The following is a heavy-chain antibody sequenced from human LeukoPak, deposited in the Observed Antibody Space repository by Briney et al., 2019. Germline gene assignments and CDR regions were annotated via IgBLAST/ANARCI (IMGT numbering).Heavy chain of an antibody. V-gene: IGHV3-21*01. D-gene: IGHD2-15*01. CDR3: ARDVGLDY. Sequence: GGPLRLSCAASGFTFSTYSMNWVRQAPGKGLEWVSSISTSSSYIDYADSVKGRFTISRDNAKNSLFLQMNRLRAEDTAVYYCARDVGLDYWGQGTLVTVSS. CDR1: GFTFSTYS. J-gene: IGHJ4*02. CDR2: ISTSSSYI.